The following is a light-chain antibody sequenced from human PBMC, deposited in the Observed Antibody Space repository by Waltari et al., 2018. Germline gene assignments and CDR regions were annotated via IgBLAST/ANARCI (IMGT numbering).Light chain of an antibody. J-gene: IGKJ2*01. Sequence: EVVMTQSPLSLPVTLGQPAPISCTSTQTLVHSDGNTYLNWCQQRPGQSPTRLLYKVSNRDFGVPDRFSGSGSGPDFTLKISRVEAGDVGAVYYCMQATQWPYTFGQGTKL. V-gene: IGKV2-30*02. CDR1: QTLVHSDGNTY. CDR3: MQATQWPYT. CDR2: KVS.